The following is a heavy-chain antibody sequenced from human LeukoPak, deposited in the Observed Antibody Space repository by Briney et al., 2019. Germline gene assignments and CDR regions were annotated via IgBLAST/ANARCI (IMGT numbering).Heavy chain of an antibody. D-gene: IGHD2-15*01. CDR3: ARAHLYCSGGSCYLIDY. Sequence: GGSLRLSCAASGFTFSSYGMHWVRQAPGKGLEWVAVIWYDGSNKYYADSVKGRFTISRDNSKNTLYLQMNSLGAEDTAVYYCARAHLYCSGGSCYLIDYWGQGTLVTVSS. V-gene: IGHV3-33*01. CDR2: IWYDGSNK. CDR1: GFTFSSYG. J-gene: IGHJ4*02.